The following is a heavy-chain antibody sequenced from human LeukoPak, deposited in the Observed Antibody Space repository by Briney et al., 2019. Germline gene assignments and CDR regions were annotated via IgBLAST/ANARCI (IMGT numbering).Heavy chain of an antibody. CDR2: ISGSGDST. V-gene: IGHV3-23*01. CDR3: AKAHDCSGGSCYSYLDY. D-gene: IGHD2-15*01. Sequence: GGSLRLSCAASGFTFSSYAMSWARQAPGKGLEWVSAISGSGDSTYYADSVKGRFTISRDNSKNTLYLQMNSLRAEDTAVYYCAKAHDCSGGSCYSYLDYWGQGTLLTVSS. J-gene: IGHJ4*02. CDR1: GFTFSSYA.